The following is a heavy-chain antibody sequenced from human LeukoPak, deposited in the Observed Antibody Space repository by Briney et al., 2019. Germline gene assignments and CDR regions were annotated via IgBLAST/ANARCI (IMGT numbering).Heavy chain of an antibody. CDR3: ARGEFGDYYYFYMDV. V-gene: IGHV3-48*03. CDR1: GFTFSNYE. D-gene: IGHD2/OR15-2a*01. CDR2: ISSSGRTI. J-gene: IGHJ6*03. Sequence: GGSLRLSCAASGFTFSNYEMNWVRQAPGKGLEWVSYISSSGRTIYYADSVKGRFTISRDNAKNSLYLQMNSLRAEDTATYYCARGEFGDYYYFYMDVWGKGTTVTVSS.